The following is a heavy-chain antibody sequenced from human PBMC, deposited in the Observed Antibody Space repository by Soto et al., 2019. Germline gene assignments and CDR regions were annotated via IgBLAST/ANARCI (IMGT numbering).Heavy chain of an antibody. V-gene: IGHV3-23*01. D-gene: IGHD2-2*02. Sequence: GRSRRRSCAASVFTFSSYAMSWVRQAPGKGLEWVSAISGSGGSTYYADSVKGRFTISRDNSKNTLYLQMNRLRAEDTAVYYCAKPRTYCSSTSCYTGSFDYWGQGTLVTASS. J-gene: IGHJ4*02. CDR1: VFTFSSYA. CDR2: ISGSGGST. CDR3: AKPRTYCSSTSCYTGSFDY.